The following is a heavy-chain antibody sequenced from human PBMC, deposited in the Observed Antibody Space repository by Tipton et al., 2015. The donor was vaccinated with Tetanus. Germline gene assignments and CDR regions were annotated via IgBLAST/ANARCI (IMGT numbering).Heavy chain of an antibody. Sequence: SLRLSCAGSGFSFRDFGMNWARQAPGKGLEWISYISYSSTSIYYADSVKGRFAVSRDNAKNSLYLQMNTLRDDDTAVYYCARRGEARANWFDSWGQGTLVTVSS. CDR1: GFSFRDFG. CDR2: ISYSSTSI. J-gene: IGHJ5*01. V-gene: IGHV3-48*02. CDR3: ARRGEARANWFDS.